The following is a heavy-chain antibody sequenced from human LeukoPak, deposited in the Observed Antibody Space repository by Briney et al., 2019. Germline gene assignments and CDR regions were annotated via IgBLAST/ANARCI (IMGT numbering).Heavy chain of an antibody. Sequence: PSETLSLTCAVSGYSISSGYYWGWIRQPPGKGLEWIGSIYHSGSTYYNPSLKSRATISVGTSKNQFSLKLSSVTAADTAVYYCARRDGASYWYFDLWGRGTLVTVSS. CDR1: GYSISSGYY. D-gene: IGHD1-26*01. CDR2: IYHSGST. J-gene: IGHJ2*01. V-gene: IGHV4-38-2*01. CDR3: ARRDGASYWYFDL.